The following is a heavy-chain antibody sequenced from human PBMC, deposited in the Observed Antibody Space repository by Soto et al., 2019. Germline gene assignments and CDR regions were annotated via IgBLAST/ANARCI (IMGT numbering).Heavy chain of an antibody. CDR1: GYTFTSYG. J-gene: IGHJ4*02. D-gene: IGHD3-22*01. CDR3: ARDGSPYYYDSSGYYDY. V-gene: IGHV1-18*01. CDR2: ISAYNGNT. Sequence: ASVKVSCKASGYTFTSYGISWVRQAPGQGLEWMGWISAYNGNTNYAQKLQGRVTMTTDTSTSTAYMELRSLRSDDTAVYYCARDGSPYYYDSSGYYDYWGQGTLVTVPS.